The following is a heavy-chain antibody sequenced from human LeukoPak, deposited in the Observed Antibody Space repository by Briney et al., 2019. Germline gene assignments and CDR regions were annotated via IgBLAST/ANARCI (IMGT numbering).Heavy chain of an antibody. D-gene: IGHD6-13*01. CDR1: GFTFSSYA. J-gene: IGHJ4*02. CDR2: ISYDGSNK. V-gene: IGHV3-30*01. CDR3: ARETAAGPFDY. Sequence: GGSLRLSCAASGFTFSSYAMHWVRQAPGKGLEWVAVISYDGSNKYYADSVKGRFTISRDNSKNALYLQMNSLRAEDTAVYYCARETAAGPFDYWGQGTLVTVSS.